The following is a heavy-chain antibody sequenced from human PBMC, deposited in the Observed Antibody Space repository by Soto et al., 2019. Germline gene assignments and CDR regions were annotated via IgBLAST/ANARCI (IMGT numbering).Heavy chain of an antibody. Sequence: GASVKISSKASGYPFTNHYIFWVRQAPGQGLEWMGGIMPIFGSANYAQKFQGRVTITADENTRTVYMELSRLRSEDTAVYYCPRRFDSGTSCYYYAYSGQGT. CDR2: IMPIFGSA. CDR3: PRRFDSGTSCYYYAY. D-gene: IGHD3-16*01. CDR1: GYPFTNHY. J-gene: IGHJ4*02. V-gene: IGHV1-69*13.